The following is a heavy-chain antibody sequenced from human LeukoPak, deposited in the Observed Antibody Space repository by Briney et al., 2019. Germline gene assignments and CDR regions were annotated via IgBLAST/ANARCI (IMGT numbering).Heavy chain of an antibody. D-gene: IGHD3-9*01. Sequence: PGGSLRLSCAASGFTFSSYGMHWVRQAPGKGLEWVAFIRYEGSNKYYADSVKGRFTISRDNAKNSLYLQMNSLRAEDTAVYHCARDQDDVLTFPDAFDYWGQGTLVTVSS. V-gene: IGHV3-30*02. CDR1: GFTFSSYG. CDR2: IRYEGSNK. J-gene: IGHJ4*02. CDR3: ARDQDDVLTFPDAFDY.